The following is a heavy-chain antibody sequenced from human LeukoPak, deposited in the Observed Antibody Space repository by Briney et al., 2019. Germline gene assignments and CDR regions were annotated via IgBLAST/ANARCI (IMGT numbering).Heavy chain of an antibody. Sequence: PGGSLRLSCAASGFTFSSFGMSWVRQAPGKGLEWVSSISSSSSCIYYADSVKGRFTISRDNAKNSLYLQMNSLRAEDTAVYYCAKDTRLWTVGAGDYWGQGTLVTVSS. V-gene: IGHV3-21*04. CDR2: ISSSSSCI. D-gene: IGHD1-26*01. CDR1: GFTFSSFG. J-gene: IGHJ4*02. CDR3: AKDTRLWTVGAGDY.